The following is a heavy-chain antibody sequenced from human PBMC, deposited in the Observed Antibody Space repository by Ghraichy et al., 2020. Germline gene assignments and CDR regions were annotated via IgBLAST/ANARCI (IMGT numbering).Heavy chain of an antibody. Sequence: SETLSLTCTVSGGSISSYYWSWIRQPPGKGLEWIGYIYYSGSTNYNPSLKSRVTISVDTSKNQFSLKLSSVTAADTAVYYCARVGFWSGYWDWGQGTLVTVS. J-gene: IGHJ4*02. CDR1: GGSISSYY. V-gene: IGHV4-59*01. CDR2: IYYSGST. CDR3: ARVGFWSGYWD. D-gene: IGHD3-3*01.